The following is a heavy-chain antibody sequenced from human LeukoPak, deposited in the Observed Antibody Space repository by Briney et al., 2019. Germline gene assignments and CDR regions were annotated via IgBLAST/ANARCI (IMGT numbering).Heavy chain of an antibody. CDR2: IKQDGSEK. Sequence: GGSLRLSCAASGFTFSSYWMSWVRQAPGKGLEWVANIKQDGSEKYYVDSVKGRFTISRDNAKNSLYLRMNSLRAEDTAVYYCARVWRYQDHYFDYWGQGTLVTVSS. D-gene: IGHD2-2*01. V-gene: IGHV3-7*01. J-gene: IGHJ4*02. CDR1: GFTFSSYW. CDR3: ARVWRYQDHYFDY.